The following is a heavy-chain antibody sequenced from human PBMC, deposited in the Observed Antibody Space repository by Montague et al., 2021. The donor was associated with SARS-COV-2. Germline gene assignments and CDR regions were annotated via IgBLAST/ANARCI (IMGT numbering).Heavy chain of an antibody. CDR2: IYYSGST. CDR3: AGTYYDFWCGFIHYYYMVF. V-gene: IGHV4-59*01. J-gene: IGHJ6*03. Sequence: SETLSLTCTVSGGSISSYYWSWIRQPPGKGLEWIGYIYYSGSTNYNPSLKSRVTISVDTSKNQFSLKLSSVTAADTAVYYCAGTYYDFWCGFIHYYYMVFWGKGTPVTVSS. CDR1: GGSISSYY. D-gene: IGHD3-3*01.